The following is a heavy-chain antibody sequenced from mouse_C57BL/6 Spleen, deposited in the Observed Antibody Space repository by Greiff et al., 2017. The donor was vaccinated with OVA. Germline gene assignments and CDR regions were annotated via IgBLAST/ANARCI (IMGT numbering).Heavy chain of an antibody. CDR1: GYTFTSYG. J-gene: IGHJ2*01. D-gene: IGHD4-1*02. Sequence: QVQLQQSGAELARPGASVKLSCKASGYTFTSYGIRWVKQRTGQGLEWIGEIYPRSGNTYYNEKFKGKATLTADKSSSTAYMELRSLTSEDSAVYFCARQLGGRNPRYFDDWGQGTTLTVSS. CDR2: IYPRSGNT. CDR3: ARQLGGRNPRYFDD. V-gene: IGHV1-81*01.